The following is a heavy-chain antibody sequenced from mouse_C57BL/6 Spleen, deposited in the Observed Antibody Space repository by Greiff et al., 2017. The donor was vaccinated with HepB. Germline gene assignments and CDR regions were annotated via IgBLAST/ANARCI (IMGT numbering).Heavy chain of an antibody. CDR3: ARGDDGYYAY. D-gene: IGHD2-3*01. Sequence: QVQLQQPGAELVKPGASVKLSCKASGYTFTSYWMQWVKQRPGQGLEWIGEIDPSDSYTNYNQKFKGKATLTVEPSSSTAYMQLSSLTSEDSAFYYWARGDDGYYAYWGQGTTLTVSS. CDR1: GYTFTSYW. CDR2: IDPSDSYT. J-gene: IGHJ2*01. V-gene: IGHV1-50*01.